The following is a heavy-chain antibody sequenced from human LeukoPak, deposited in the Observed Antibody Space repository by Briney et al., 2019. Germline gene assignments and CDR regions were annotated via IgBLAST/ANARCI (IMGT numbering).Heavy chain of an antibody. J-gene: IGHJ4*02. CDR2: ISYDGSNK. Sequence: GGSLRLSCAASGFTFSSYGMHWVRQAPGKGLEWVAVISYDGSNKYYADSVKGRFTISRDNSKNTLYLQMNSLRAEDTAVYYCAKDLNVDAPDWGQGTLVTVSS. V-gene: IGHV3-30*18. D-gene: IGHD5-12*01. CDR3: AKDLNVDAPD. CDR1: GFTFSSYG.